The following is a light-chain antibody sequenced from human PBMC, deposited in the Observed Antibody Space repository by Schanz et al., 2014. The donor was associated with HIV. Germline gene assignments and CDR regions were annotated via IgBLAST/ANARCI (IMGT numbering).Light chain of an antibody. V-gene: IGLV2-8*01. J-gene: IGLJ3*02. CDR1: SSDVGGYKS. CDR3: CSHAGSNTWV. CDR2: DVN. Sequence: QSVLTQPPSASGSPGQSVTISCTGTSSDVGGYKSVSWYQQHPGKAPKLIIYDVNNRPSGVSDRFSGSKSANTASLTVSGLQAEDEADYYCCSHAGSNTWVFGGGTKLPS.